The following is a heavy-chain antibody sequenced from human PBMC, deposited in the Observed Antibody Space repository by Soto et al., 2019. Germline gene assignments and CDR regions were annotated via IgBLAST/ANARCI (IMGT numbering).Heavy chain of an antibody. CDR1: GESFSGHF. D-gene: IGHD3-10*02. Sequence: QVQLHQWGTGLLKPSETLSLTSSVSGESFSGHFWTWIRQPPGKALEWIGEIDYSGATHYNASVKSRVSMSVDTTKKQVSLKVTSVTAADTAVYYCARGGITPSMFFFDYWGQGTLVIVSS. J-gene: IGHJ4*02. V-gene: IGHV4-34*01. CDR2: IDYSGAT. CDR3: ARGGITPSMFFFDY.